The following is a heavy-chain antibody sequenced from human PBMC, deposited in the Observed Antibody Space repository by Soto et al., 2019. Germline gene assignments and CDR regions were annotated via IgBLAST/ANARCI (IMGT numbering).Heavy chain of an antibody. CDR1: GGTFSSYA. V-gene: IGHV1-69*13. Sequence: ASVKVSCKASGGTFSSYAISWVRQAPGQGLEWMGGIIPIFGTANYAQKFQGRVTITADESTSTAYMELSSLRSEDTAVYYCAGSSPSVARGYYYYGMDVWGQGTTVTVSS. CDR3: AGSSPSVARGYYYYGMDV. CDR2: IIPIFGTA. J-gene: IGHJ6*02. D-gene: IGHD3-10*01.